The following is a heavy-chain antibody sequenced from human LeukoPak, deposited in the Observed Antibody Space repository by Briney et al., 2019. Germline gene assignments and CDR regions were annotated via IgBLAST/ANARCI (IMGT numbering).Heavy chain of an antibody. Sequence: PGGSLRLSCAASGFIFNHHAMHWVRQAPGKGLEWVAVIWSDKSNKFYADSVRGRFTISRDDSRKTVYLQMDTMTAEDTAVYYCAKDAQRGFDYSNSLEYWGQGALVTVAS. D-gene: IGHD4-11*01. CDR2: IWSDKSNK. CDR3: AKDAQRGFDYSNSLEY. V-gene: IGHV3-33*06. CDR1: GFIFNHHA. J-gene: IGHJ4*02.